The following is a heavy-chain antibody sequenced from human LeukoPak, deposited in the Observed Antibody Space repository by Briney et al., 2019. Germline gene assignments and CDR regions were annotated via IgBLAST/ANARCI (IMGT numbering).Heavy chain of an antibody. CDR2: ISYDGSNK. D-gene: IGHD3-10*01. CDR1: GFTFSSYG. CDR3: AKGMVRGAIDY. V-gene: IGHV3-30*18. J-gene: IGHJ4*02. Sequence: GGSLRLSCAASGFTFSSYGMHWVRQAPGKGLEWVAVISYDGSNKYYADSVKGRFTISRDNSKNTLYLQMNSLRAEDTAVYYCAKGMVRGAIDYWGRGTLVTVSS.